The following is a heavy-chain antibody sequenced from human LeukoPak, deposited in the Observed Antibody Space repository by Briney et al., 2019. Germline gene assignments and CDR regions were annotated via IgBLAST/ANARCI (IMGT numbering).Heavy chain of an antibody. V-gene: IGHV3-23*01. CDR2: ISGSGGST. D-gene: IGHD1-14*01. Sequence: GGSLRLSCAASGFTFSSYAMSWVRQAPGKGLEWVSAISGSGGSTYYADSVKGRFTISRDISKNTLYLQMNSLRAEDTAVYYCARDPGIDSINSVYGMDVWGQGTTVTVSS. CDR3: ARDPGIDSINSVYGMDV. CDR1: GFTFSSYA. J-gene: IGHJ6*02.